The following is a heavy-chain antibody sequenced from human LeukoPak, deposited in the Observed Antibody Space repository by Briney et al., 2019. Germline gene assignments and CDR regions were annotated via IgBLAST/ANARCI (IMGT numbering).Heavy chain of an antibody. V-gene: IGHV3-9*01. J-gene: IGHJ1*01. CDR2: TSWNSGTI. CDR1: GFSFDDYA. CDR3: TKGPQNFYSLYIQE. D-gene: IGHD2-21*02. Sequence: GGSLRLSCAASGFSFDDYAMHWVRQAPGKGLEWVSGTSWNSGTIGYADSVKGRFTISRDNAKNFLYLQMNSLRADNTALYYCTKGPQNFYSLYIQEWGQGTLVTVSS.